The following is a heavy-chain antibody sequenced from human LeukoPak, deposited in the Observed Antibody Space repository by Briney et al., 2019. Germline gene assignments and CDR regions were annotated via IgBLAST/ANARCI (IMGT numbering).Heavy chain of an antibody. CDR3: ARSPENYDVLTGYYGWYFDL. CDR2: INSDGRTT. D-gene: IGHD3-9*01. CDR1: GFTFTNYW. Sequence: PGGSLRLSCATSGFTFTNYWMVWVRQAPGKGLVRVSRINSDGRTTNYADSVKGRFIISRDNAKNTLYLQMKSLRAEDTAVYYCARSPENYDVLTGYYGWYFDLWGRGTLVTVSS. J-gene: IGHJ2*01. V-gene: IGHV3-74*01.